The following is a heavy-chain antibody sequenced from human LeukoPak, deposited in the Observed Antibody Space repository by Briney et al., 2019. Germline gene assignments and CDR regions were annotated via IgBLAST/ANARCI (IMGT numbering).Heavy chain of an antibody. CDR3: ARGRGLYSYGSYYFDY. V-gene: IGHV4-34*01. Sequence: SETLSLTCAVYGGSFSGYYWSWIRQPPGKGLEWIGEINHSGSTNYNPSLKSRVTISVDTSKNQFSLKLSSVTAADTAVYYFARGRGLYSYGSYYFDYWGQGTLVTVSS. CDR2: INHSGST. CDR1: GGSFSGYY. D-gene: IGHD5-18*01. J-gene: IGHJ4*02.